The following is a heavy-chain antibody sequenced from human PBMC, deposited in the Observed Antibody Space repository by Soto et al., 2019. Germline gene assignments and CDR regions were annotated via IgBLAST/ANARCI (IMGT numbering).Heavy chain of an antibody. D-gene: IGHD4-17*01. Sequence: GGSLRLSSAASGFTISSLWMHWVRQAPGKGLVWVSRINGDGSSTSYADSVKGRFTTSRDNAKNTLYLQMNSLRAEDTAVYYCTSLASGDYNYWGQGTLVTVSS. CDR2: INGDGSST. V-gene: IGHV3-74*01. CDR1: GFTISSLW. CDR3: TSLASGDYNY. J-gene: IGHJ4*02.